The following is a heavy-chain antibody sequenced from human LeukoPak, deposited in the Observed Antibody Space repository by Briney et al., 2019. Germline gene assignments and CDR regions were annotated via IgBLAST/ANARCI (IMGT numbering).Heavy chain of an antibody. J-gene: IGHJ6*02. CDR1: GFTFSSYW. CDR2: IKQDGSEK. CDR3: ARDRPLAAAGYMDV. Sequence: SGGSLRLSCAASGFTFSSYWMSWVRQAPGKGLEWVANIKQDGSEKYYVDSVKGRFTISRDNAKNSLYLQMNSLRAEDTAVYYCARDRPLAAAGYMDVWGQGTTVTVSS. V-gene: IGHV3-7*01. D-gene: IGHD6-13*01.